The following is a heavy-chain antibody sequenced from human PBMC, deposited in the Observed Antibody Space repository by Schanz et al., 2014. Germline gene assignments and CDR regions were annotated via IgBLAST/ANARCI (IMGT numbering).Heavy chain of an antibody. V-gene: IGHV3-23*04. D-gene: IGHD6-13*01. Sequence: VQLVESGGGLVQPGGSLRLSCAASGFIFSNSWMSWVRQAPGKGLEWVSALTGSGTTTYYADSVKGRFTISRDNSKNTLDLQMNSLRAEDTAIYYCAKDLAAVGVFDYWGQGSLVTVSP. CDR2: LTGSGTTT. CDR3: AKDLAAVGVFDY. J-gene: IGHJ4*02. CDR1: GFIFSNSW.